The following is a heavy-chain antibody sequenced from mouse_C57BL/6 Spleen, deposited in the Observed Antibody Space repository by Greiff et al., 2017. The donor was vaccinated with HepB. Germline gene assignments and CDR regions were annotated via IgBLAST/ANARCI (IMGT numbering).Heavy chain of an antibody. CDR2: IYPGSGST. CDR3: ARGGYYGSSFDY. J-gene: IGHJ2*01. CDR1: GYTFTSYW. Sequence: QVQLQQPGAELVKPGTSVKMSCKASGYTFTSYWITWVKQRPGQGLEWIGDIYPGSGSTNYNEKFKSKATLTVDTSSSTAYMQLSSLTSEDSAVYYCARGGYYGSSFDYWGQGTTLTVSS. D-gene: IGHD1-1*01. V-gene: IGHV1-55*01.